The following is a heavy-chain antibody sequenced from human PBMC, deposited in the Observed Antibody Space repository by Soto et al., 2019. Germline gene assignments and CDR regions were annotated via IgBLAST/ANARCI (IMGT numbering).Heavy chain of an antibody. J-gene: IGHJ6*02. Sequence: GASVKVSCKASGGTFSNHAISWVRQAPGQGLEWLGGFIPANGKAHYAQRFQGRVTINADESTRTGYMELSSLRSDDSAVYYCARVTVPYYGMDVWGQGTTVTVSS. CDR2: FIPANGKA. V-gene: IGHV1-69*13. CDR3: ARVTVPYYGMDV. CDR1: GGTFSNHA.